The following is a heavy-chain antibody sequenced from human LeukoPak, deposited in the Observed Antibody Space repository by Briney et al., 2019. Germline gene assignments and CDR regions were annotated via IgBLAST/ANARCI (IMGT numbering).Heavy chain of an antibody. CDR2: ISWNSGSI. J-gene: IGHJ4*02. CDR3: AKVVYRFRELLSSPFDY. D-gene: IGHD3-10*01. V-gene: IGHV3-9*01. Sequence: GGSLRLSCAASGFTFDDYAMHWVRQAPGRGLEWVSGISWNSGSIGYADSVKGRFTISRDNAKNSLYLQMNSLRAEDTALYYCAKVVYRFRELLSSPFDYWGQGTLVTVSS. CDR1: GFTFDDYA.